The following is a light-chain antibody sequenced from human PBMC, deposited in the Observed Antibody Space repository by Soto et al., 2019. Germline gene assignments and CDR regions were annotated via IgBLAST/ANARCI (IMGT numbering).Light chain of an antibody. Sequence: EIVLTQSPGTLSLSPGERATLSCRAGQSVSSNYLAWYQQKPGQAPRLLIYAASSRATGIPDRFSGSGSGTEFTLTISSLQPDDFATYYCQQYDNYPLTFGGGTKVDIK. V-gene: IGKV3-20*01. CDR2: AAS. CDR1: QSVSSNY. J-gene: IGKJ4*01. CDR3: QQYDNYPLT.